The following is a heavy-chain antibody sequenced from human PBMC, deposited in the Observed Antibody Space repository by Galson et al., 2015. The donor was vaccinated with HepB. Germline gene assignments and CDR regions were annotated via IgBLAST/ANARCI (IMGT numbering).Heavy chain of an antibody. J-gene: IGHJ4*02. Sequence: SLRLSCAASGFIFTRYAISWVRQAPGKGLEWVSSIGGSGASTYYADSVKGRFTFSRDNSKNTVYLQMNSLRVEDTAVYYCAKVAILGVTPHYFDYWGQGTRVTASS. D-gene: IGHD2-21*02. CDR2: IGGSGAST. CDR3: AKVAILGVTPHYFDY. CDR1: GFIFTRYA. V-gene: IGHV3-23*01.